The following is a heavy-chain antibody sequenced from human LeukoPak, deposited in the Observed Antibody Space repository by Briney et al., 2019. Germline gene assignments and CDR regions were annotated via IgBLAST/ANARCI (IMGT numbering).Heavy chain of an antibody. J-gene: IGHJ4*02. CDR2: MYHSGST. CDR3: ARRFSALDDYYFDY. CDR1: GYFISSGYY. V-gene: IGHV4-38-2*02. D-gene: IGHD1-1*01. Sequence: SETLSLTCTVSGYFISSGYYWGWIRQPPGEGLEWIGSMYHSGSTYYNPSLKSRLTISGDTSKNQFSLKLSSVTAADTAVYFCARRFSALDDYYFDYWGQGTLVTVSS.